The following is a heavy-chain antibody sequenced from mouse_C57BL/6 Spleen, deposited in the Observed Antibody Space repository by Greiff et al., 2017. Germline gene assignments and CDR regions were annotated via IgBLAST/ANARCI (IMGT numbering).Heavy chain of an antibody. V-gene: IGHV5-12*01. CDR1: GFTFSDYY. CDR2: ISNGGGST. J-gene: IGHJ4*01. CDR3: ARRPNKGAMDY. Sequence: EVKLMESGGGLVQPGGSLKLSCAASGFTFSDYYMYWVRQTPEQRLEWVAYISNGGGSTYYPDTVKGRFTISRDKAKNTLYLQMSRLKSEDTAMYYCARRPNKGAMDYWGQGTSVTVSS.